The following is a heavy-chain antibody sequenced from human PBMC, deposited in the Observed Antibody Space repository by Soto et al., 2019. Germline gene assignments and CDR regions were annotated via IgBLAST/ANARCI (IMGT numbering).Heavy chain of an antibody. J-gene: IGHJ4*02. CDR1: GFTFSSYA. D-gene: IGHD2-2*01. V-gene: IGHV3-23*01. CDR3: AKASGIVVLTAAMPEDY. CDR2: ISGSGGST. Sequence: GGSLRLSCAASGFTFSSYAMSWVRQAPGKGLEWVSAISGSGGSTYYADSVKGRFTISRDNSKNTLYLQMNSLRAEDTAVYYCAKASGIVVLTAAMPEDYWGQGTLVTVSS.